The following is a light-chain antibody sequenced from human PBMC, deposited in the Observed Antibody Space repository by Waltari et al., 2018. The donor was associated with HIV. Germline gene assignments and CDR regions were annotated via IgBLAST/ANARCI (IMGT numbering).Light chain of an antibody. CDR3: HVWDRSSDHHV. CDR2: NGI. CDR1: KIGSKS. Sequence: SYVPTQPPTLSVPPGQTARITCVGNKIGSKSVYRYQEKAGQAPVLGVYNGIDRPSGNPERFSGSRSGNTATLTISRVEAGDEADYYCHVWDRSSDHHVFGTGTKVTVL. J-gene: IGLJ1*01. V-gene: IGLV3-21*02.